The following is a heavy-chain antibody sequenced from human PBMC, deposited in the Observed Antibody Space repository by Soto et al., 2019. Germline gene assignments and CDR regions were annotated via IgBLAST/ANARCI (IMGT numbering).Heavy chain of an antibody. Sequence: GGSLRLSCAVSGFTFSSDWMDWVRQAPGKGLEWVANINQDGSEKNYVDSVKGRFTIFRDNAQNSLYLQMSSLTAEDSALYFCSRSLNYWGQGTLVTVSS. CDR3: SRSLNY. V-gene: IGHV3-7*01. CDR2: INQDGSEK. J-gene: IGHJ4*02. CDR1: GFTFSSDW.